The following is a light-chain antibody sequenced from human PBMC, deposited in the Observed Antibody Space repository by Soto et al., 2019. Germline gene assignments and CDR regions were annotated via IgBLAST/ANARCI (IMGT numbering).Light chain of an antibody. V-gene: IGLV1-44*01. CDR2: TNN. J-gene: IGLJ1*01. CDR3: AAWDDSLNGLV. Sequence: QSVLTQPPSASGTPGQRVTISCSGSSSNIGSNTVNWYQQLPGTAPKLLIYTNNQRPSRVPDRFSGSKSGTSASLAISGLQYEDEADYYCAAWDDSLNGLVFGTGTKLTVL. CDR1: SSNIGSNT.